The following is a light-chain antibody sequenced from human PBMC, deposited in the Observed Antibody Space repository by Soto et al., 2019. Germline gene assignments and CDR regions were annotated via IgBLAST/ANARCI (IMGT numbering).Light chain of an antibody. CDR2: GAS. CDR3: EQYGSLPYT. CDR1: QTITNNY. Sequence: EIVLTQSPGTLSLSPGQRVTLSCRASQTITNNYLAWYQQKAGQPPRLLIFGASNRAAGIPDRFSGSGSGTDFSLTIGKLEPEDFAVYYCEQYGSLPYTFGQGTKL. J-gene: IGKJ2*01. V-gene: IGKV3-20*01.